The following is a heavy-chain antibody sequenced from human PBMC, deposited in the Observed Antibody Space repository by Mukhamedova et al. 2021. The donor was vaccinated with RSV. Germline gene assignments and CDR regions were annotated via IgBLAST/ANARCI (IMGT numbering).Heavy chain of an antibody. CDR3: STFFHWFLGRDY. Sequence: NTDAGTIQYAAPLKGRFSISRDESKNTFYLHMNGLTTEDTAVYYCSTFFHWFLGRDYWGQGTLVTVSS. CDR2: NTDAGTI. J-gene: IGHJ4*02. V-gene: IGHV3-15*01. D-gene: IGHD3-10*01.